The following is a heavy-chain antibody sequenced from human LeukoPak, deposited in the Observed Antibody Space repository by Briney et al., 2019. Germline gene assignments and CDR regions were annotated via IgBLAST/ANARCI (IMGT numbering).Heavy chain of an antibody. Sequence: SETLSLTCTVSGGSISSSSYYWSWIRQPPGKGLEWIGYIYYSGSTNYNPSLKSRVTISVDTSKNQFSLKLSSVTAADTAVYYCARRVVVNVGWFDPWGQGTLVTVSS. CDR3: ARRVVVNVGWFDP. CDR2: IYYSGST. D-gene: IGHD2-21*01. V-gene: IGHV4-61*01. CDR1: GGSISSSSYY. J-gene: IGHJ5*02.